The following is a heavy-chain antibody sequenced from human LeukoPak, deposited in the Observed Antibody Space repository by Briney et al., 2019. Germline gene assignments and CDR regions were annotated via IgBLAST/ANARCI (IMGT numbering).Heavy chain of an antibody. J-gene: IGHJ4*02. V-gene: IGHV1-18*01. D-gene: IGHD3-10*01. CDR1: GYTFTSYD. CDR3: ARGSTSGTIFIKY. CDR2: ISTNNGNT. Sequence: ASVKVSCKASGYTFTSYDINWVRQATGQGLEWMGWISTNNGNTNYAQKLQGRVTMTTDTSTSTAFMELRTLRSDDTAVYYCARGSTSGTIFIKYWGQGTLVTVSS.